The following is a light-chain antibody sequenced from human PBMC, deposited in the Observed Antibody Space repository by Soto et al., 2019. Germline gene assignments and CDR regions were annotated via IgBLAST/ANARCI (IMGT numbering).Light chain of an antibody. CDR1: SSDVGGYNY. Sequence: QSALTQPPSASGSPGQSVTISCSGTSSDVGGYNYVSWHQQHPGKAPKRMIYEVSKRPSGVPDRFSGSKSGNTASLIVSGLQAEDEADYYCSSYAGSNNFVFGTGTKLTVL. J-gene: IGLJ1*01. V-gene: IGLV2-8*01. CDR2: EVS. CDR3: SSYAGSNNFV.